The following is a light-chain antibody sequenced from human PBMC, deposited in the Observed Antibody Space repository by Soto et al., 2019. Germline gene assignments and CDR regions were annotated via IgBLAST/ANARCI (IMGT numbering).Light chain of an antibody. CDR2: AAS. J-gene: IGKJ1*01. V-gene: IGKV1-39*01. CDR1: ETISTW. CDR3: QQSYSRT. Sequence: DIQVTQSPPTLSASVGDRVTITCRASETISTWMAWYQQKPGKAPKLLIYAASSLQSGVPSRFSGSGSGTDFTLTISSLQPEDFATYYCQQSYSRTFGQGTKVDTK.